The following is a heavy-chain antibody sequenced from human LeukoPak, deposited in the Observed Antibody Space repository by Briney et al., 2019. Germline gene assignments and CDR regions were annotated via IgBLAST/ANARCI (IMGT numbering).Heavy chain of an antibody. V-gene: IGHV3-21*01. CDR1: GFTFSSYS. Sequence: GGSLRLSCAASGFTFSSYSMNWVRRAPGKGLEWVSSISSSSSYIYYADSVKGRFTISRDNAKNPLYLQMNSLRAEDTAVYYCARALSGKRGIYYYYYYMDVWGKGTTVTVSS. CDR3: ARALSGKRGIYYYYYYMDV. CDR2: ISSSSSYI. D-gene: IGHD3-16*01. J-gene: IGHJ6*03.